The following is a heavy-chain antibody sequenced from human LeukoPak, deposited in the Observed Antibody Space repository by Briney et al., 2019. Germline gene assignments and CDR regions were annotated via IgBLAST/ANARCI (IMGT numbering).Heavy chain of an antibody. Sequence: GGSLRLSCAASGFTFSDYSMNWIRQAPGKGLEWVSYISSSGGSIYDTDSVRGRFTISRDNAENSLYLQMNSLRAEDTAVYYCARLRYTGAYCFDYWGRGTLVTVSS. CDR2: ISSSGGSI. CDR1: GFTFSDYS. CDR3: ARLRYTGAYCFDY. J-gene: IGHJ4*02. V-gene: IGHV3-11*01. D-gene: IGHD4/OR15-4a*01.